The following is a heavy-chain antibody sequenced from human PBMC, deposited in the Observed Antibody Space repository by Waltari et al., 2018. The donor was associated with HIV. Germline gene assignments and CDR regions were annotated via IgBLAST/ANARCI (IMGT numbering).Heavy chain of an antibody. J-gene: IGHJ4*02. CDR1: GGSISSSNYY. CDR3: ARLLAAGGTVFDY. V-gene: IGHV4-39*07. Sequence: QLQLQESGPGLVKPSETLSLTCTVSGGSISSSNYYWDWIRQPPGKGLEWIGSVYYSGSTYYNPSLKGRVTISVDTSKNQFSLNLTSVTAADTAVYYCARLLAAGGTVFDYWGQGTLVTVSS. CDR2: VYYSGST. D-gene: IGHD6-13*01.